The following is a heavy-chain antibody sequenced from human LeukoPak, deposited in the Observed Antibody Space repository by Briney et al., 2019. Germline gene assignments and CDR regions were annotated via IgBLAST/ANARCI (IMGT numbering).Heavy chain of an antibody. CDR1: GFTVSSNY. J-gene: IGHJ6*02. CDR2: IYSGGST. CDR3: ARGSVTTGPFGKDV. V-gene: IGHV3-66*01. Sequence: PGGSLRLSCAASGFTVSSNYMSWVRQAPGKGLEWVSVIYSGGSTYYADSVKGRFTISRDNSKNTLYLQMNSLRAEDTAVYYCARGSVTTGPFGKDVWGQGTKVTVSS. D-gene: IGHD5-18*01.